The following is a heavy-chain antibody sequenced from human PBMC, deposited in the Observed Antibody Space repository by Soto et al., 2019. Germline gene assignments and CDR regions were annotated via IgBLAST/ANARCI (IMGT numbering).Heavy chain of an antibody. CDR3: ARDLGYGDYAIYY. V-gene: IGHV1-3*01. CDR1: GYTFTSYA. J-gene: IGHJ4*02. D-gene: IGHD4-17*01. CDR2: INAGNGNT. Sequence: ASVKVSCKASGYTFTSYAMHWVRQAPGQRLEWMGWINAGNGNTKYSQKFQGRVTITRDTSASTAYMELSSLRSEDTAVYYCARDLGYGDYAIYYWGQGTLVTVSS.